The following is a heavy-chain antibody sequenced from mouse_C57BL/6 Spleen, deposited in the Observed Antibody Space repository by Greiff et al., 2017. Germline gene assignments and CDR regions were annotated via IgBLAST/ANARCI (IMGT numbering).Heavy chain of an antibody. Sequence: EVKLVESGGGLVKPGGSLKLSCAASGFTFSDYGMHWVRQAPEKGLEWVAYISSGSSTIYYADTVEGRFTISRDNAKNTLFLQMTSLRSEDTAMYYCARDYGGAMDYWGQGTSVTVSS. CDR3: ARDYGGAMDY. CDR1: GFTFSDYG. J-gene: IGHJ4*01. CDR2: ISSGSSTI. V-gene: IGHV5-17*01. D-gene: IGHD2-4*01.